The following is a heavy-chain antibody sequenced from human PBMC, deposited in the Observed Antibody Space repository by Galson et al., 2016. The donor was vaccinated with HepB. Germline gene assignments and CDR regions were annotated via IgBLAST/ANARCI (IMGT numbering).Heavy chain of an antibody. V-gene: IGHV3-30*18. CDR1: GSTFSHFG. J-gene: IGHJ3*01. D-gene: IGHD2-8*01. CDR3: AKDQAGVRDAFDL. Sequence: SLRLSCAASGSTFSHFGMHWVRQAPGKGLEWVAFMSFDGSKTYHSDSVKGRFTISRDNPKNTLYLHMNSLRPADTAVYYCAKDQAGVRDAFDLWGQGTKVTVAS. CDR2: MSFDGSKT.